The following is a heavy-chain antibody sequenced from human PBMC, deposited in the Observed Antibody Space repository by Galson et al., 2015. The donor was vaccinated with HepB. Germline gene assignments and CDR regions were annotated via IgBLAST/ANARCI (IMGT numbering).Heavy chain of an antibody. CDR1: GFTFSRYA. CDR3: AKTSSGRNYDAFDV. Sequence: SLRLSCAASGFTFSRYAMHWVRQAPGKGLEWVAVTSSDGDDEHYADSVKGRFTIFRDNSKDTLSLQMNSLRAEDTAVYYCAKTSSGRNYDAFDVWGLGTMVTVSS. V-gene: IGHV3-30*18. D-gene: IGHD1-26*01. J-gene: IGHJ3*01. CDR2: TSSDGDDE.